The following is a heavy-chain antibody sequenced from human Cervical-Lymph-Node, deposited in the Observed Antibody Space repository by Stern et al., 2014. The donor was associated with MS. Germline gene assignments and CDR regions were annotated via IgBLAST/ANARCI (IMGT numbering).Heavy chain of an antibody. CDR3: ARSNFYYAMDV. V-gene: IGHV4-30-2*01. J-gene: IGHJ6*02. CDR2: ISHSGSS. CDR1: GGSISSGGYS. Sequence: QVQLQESGSGLVKPSQTLSLSCAVSGGSISSGGYSWSWIRQPPGGGLEWIGHISHSGSSYYDPSLKSRVTISVDRSKNQFPLKLSSVTAADTAVYFCARSNFYYAMDVWGQGTTVIVSS.